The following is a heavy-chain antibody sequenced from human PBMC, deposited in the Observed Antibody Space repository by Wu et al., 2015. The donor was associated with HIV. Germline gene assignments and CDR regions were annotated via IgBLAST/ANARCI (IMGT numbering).Heavy chain of an antibody. D-gene: IGHD5-24*01. CDR2: INPNSGGT. J-gene: IGHJ4*02. Sequence: QVQLVQSGAEVKKPGASVKVSCKASGYTFTGYYMHWVRQAPGQGLEWMGWINPNSGGTNYAQKFQGRVTMTRDTSISTAYMELSRLRSDDTAVYYXARDWNLCRRWLQIFFNGAFDYVGPGNAGPPSP. CDR1: GYTFTGYY. CDR3: ARDWNLCRRWLQIFFNGAFDY. V-gene: IGHV1-2*02.